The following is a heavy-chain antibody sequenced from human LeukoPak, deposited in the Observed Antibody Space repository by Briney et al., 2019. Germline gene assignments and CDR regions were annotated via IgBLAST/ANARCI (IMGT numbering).Heavy chain of an antibody. CDR3: ARDLSSGWYYFDY. Sequence: PGGSLRPSCAASGFTFSSYSMNWVRQAPGKELEWVSSISSSSSYIYYADSVKGRFTISRDNAKNSLYLQMNSLRAEDTALYYCARDLSSGWYYFDYWGQGTLATVSS. J-gene: IGHJ4*02. V-gene: IGHV3-21*01. CDR2: ISSSSSYI. CDR1: GFTFSSYS. D-gene: IGHD6-19*01.